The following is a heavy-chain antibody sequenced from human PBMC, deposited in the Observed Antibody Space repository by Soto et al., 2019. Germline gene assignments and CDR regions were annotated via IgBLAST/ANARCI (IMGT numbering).Heavy chain of an antibody. CDR2: IYWNDDK. D-gene: IGHD2-15*01. CDR1: GLSLSTSGVG. V-gene: IGHV2-5*01. J-gene: IGHJ3*02. CDR3: AHRPTYCSGGSCFHDAFDI. Sequence: SGPTLVNPTQTLTLTCTFSGLSLSTSGVGVCWIRQPPGKALEWLALIYWNDDKRYSPSLKSRLTITKDTSKNQVVLTMTNMDPVDTATYYCAHRPTYCSGGSCFHDAFDIWGQGTMVTVSS.